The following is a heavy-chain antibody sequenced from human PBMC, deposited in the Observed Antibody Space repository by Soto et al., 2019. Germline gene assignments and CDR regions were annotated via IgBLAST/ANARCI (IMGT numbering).Heavy chain of an antibody. Sequence: SETLSLTCTVSGVSISGYYWSWLRRPPGKGLEWIGYIYYSGTTNYNPSLKSRVTMSVDTSKNQFSLRLSSVTAADTAVYYCARDLSLPYWGQGTLVTVSS. CDR2: IYYSGTT. V-gene: IGHV4-59*01. D-gene: IGHD2-21*01. CDR1: GVSISGYY. J-gene: IGHJ4*02. CDR3: ARDLSLPY.